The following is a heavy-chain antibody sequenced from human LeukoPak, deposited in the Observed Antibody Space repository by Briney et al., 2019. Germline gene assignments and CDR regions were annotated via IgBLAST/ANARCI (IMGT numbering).Heavy chain of an antibody. J-gene: IGHJ3*02. CDR2: IYTTGST. CDR1: GGSISSYY. CDR3: ARAASAGTTGDPFDI. V-gene: IGHV4-4*07. D-gene: IGHD1-7*01. Sequence: SETLSLTCTVSGGSISSYYWSWIRQPAGKGLEWIGRIYTTGSTNYNPSLKSRVIMSVDTSKNQFSLKLSSVTAADTAVYYCARAASAGTTGDPFDIWGQGTMVTVSS.